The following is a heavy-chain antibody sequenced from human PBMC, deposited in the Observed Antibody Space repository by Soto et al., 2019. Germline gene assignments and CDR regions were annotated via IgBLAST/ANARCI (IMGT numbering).Heavy chain of an antibody. CDR2: ISGSGRTP. D-gene: IGHD3-16*01. CDR1: GFTFGSYA. J-gene: IGHJ6*03. Sequence: EVQLLESGGGLVQPGGSLRLSCAASGFTFGSYAMNWLRQAPGRGLECVSFISGSGRTPYYADSVKGRFTVPRDNSKNTLYLQMNSLRAEDTALYYCAKFRGPSYSYYSMDVWGKGTTVTVSS. V-gene: IGHV3-23*01. CDR3: AKFRGPSYSYYSMDV.